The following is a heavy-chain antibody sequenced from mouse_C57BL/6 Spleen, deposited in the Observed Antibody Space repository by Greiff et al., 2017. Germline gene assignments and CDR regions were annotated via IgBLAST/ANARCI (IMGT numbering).Heavy chain of an antibody. Sequence: EVHRVESGPELVKPGASVKISCTASGYSFTDYNMNWVKQSNGKSLEWIGVINPNYGTTSYNQKFKGKATLTVDQSSSTAYMQLNRLASEDSAVYYCARDYGSSYFDYWGQGTTLTVSS. D-gene: IGHD1-1*01. CDR1: GYSFTDYN. CDR3: ARDYGSSYFDY. V-gene: IGHV1-39*01. CDR2: INPNYGTT. J-gene: IGHJ2*01.